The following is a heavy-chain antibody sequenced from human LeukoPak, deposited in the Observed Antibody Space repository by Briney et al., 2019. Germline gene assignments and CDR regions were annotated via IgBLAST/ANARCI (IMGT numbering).Heavy chain of an antibody. D-gene: IGHD5-18*01. Sequence: PGGSLRLSCAASGFTFSSYAMHWVRQAPGKGLEWVAVISYDGSNKYYADSVKGRFTISRDNSKNTLYLQMNSLRAEDTAVYYCARDERDGGDTAMLGANNWFDPWGQGTLVTVSS. V-gene: IGHV3-30*04. CDR3: ARDERDGGDTAMLGANNWFDP. J-gene: IGHJ5*02. CDR1: GFTFSSYA. CDR2: ISYDGSNK.